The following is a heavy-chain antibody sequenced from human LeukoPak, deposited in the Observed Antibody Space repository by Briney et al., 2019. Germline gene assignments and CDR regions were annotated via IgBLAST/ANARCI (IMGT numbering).Heavy chain of an antibody. D-gene: IGHD1-26*01. CDR1: GYSLATYW. CDR2: IYPCYSDT. CDR3: ARQIGGGYMADAFDI. Sequence: GEALKISCEASGYSLATYWIGLGRQMPGKGLEWMGIIYPCYSDTRFSTSFEGQVFISAEKSIRTASLQWSSLKASDTAMYYCARQIGGGYMADAFDIWGQGTMVTVSS. J-gene: IGHJ3*02. V-gene: IGHV5-51*01.